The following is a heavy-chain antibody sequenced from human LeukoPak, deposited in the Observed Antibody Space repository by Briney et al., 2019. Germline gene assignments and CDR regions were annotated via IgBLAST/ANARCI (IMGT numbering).Heavy chain of an antibody. D-gene: IGHD3-10*01. CDR2: IYYSGST. V-gene: IGHV4-31*03. CDR1: GGSISSGGYY. CDR3: ARVGRYYGSGIMDY. Sequence: SETLSLTCTVSGGSISSGGYYWSWIRQHPGKGLEWIGYIYYSGSTYYNPSLKSRVTISVDTSKNQFSLKLSSVTAADTAVYYCARVGRYYGSGIMDYWGRGTLSPSPQ. J-gene: IGHJ4*02.